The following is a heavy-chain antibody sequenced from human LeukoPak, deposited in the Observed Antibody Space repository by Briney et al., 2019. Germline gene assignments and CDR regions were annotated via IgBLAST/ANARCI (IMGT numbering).Heavy chain of an antibody. CDR2: IYHSGST. D-gene: IGHD3-10*01. CDR3: ARGGSGSAFDI. V-gene: IGHV4-4*01. J-gene: IGHJ3*02. CDR1: GGSISSNNW. Sequence: PSETLSLTCTVSGGSISSNNWWSWVRQPPGKGLEWIGEIYHSGSTNYNPSLKSRVTISVDKSKNQFSLKLSSVTAAYTAVYCCARGGSGSAFDIWGQGTMVTVSS.